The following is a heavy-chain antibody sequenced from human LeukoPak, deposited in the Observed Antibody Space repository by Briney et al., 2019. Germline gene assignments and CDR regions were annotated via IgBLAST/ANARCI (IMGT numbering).Heavy chain of an antibody. V-gene: IGHV3-74*01. CDR3: ARDLTGAVFDF. Sequence: GGSLRLSCAASGFTFSSYWMHWVRQAPGKGLVCVSRITSDGSSTSYADSVRGRFTISRDNGKNTVYLQMNSLRAEDTAVYYCARDLTGAVFDFWGQGTLVTVSS. D-gene: IGHD1-26*01. CDR1: GFTFSSYW. CDR2: ITSDGSST. J-gene: IGHJ4*02.